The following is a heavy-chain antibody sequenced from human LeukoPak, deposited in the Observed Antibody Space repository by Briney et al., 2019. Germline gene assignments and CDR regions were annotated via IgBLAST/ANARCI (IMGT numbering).Heavy chain of an antibody. V-gene: IGHV1-18*01. Sequence: ASVKVSCKASGYTFTSYGISWVRQAPGQGLEWMGWISAYNGNTNYAQKLQGRVTMTTDTSTSTAYMELSRLRSDDTAVYYCARDQPRIYCSSTSCSKNWFDPWGQGTLVTVSS. CDR2: ISAYNGNT. CDR1: GYTFTSYG. D-gene: IGHD2-2*01. J-gene: IGHJ5*02. CDR3: ARDQPRIYCSSTSCSKNWFDP.